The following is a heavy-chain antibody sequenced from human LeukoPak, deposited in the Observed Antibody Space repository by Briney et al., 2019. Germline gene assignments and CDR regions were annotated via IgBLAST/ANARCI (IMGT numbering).Heavy chain of an antibody. D-gene: IGHD4-17*01. CDR1: GGSISSYY. V-gene: IGHV4-59*06. CDR3: ARSAAYGDYGNDAFDI. J-gene: IGHJ3*02. Sequence: SETLSLTCTVSGGSISSYYWSWIRQHPGKGLEWIGYIYYSGSTYYNPSLKSRVTISVDTSKNQFSLKLSSVTAADTAVYYCARSAAYGDYGNDAFDIWGQGTMVTVSS. CDR2: IYYSGST.